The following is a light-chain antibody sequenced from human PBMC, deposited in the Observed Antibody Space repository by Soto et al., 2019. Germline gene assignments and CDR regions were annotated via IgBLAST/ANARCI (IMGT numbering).Light chain of an antibody. CDR3: QQLDRYPFT. CDR2: GAS. J-gene: IGKJ4*01. Sequence: EIVLTQSPGTLSLSPGERATLSCRASQSVSSSYLAWYQQKPGQAPRLLISGASSRAADIPDRFSGSGSGTDFTLTISSLQPEDFASYYCQQLDRYPFTFGGGTKVDIK. CDR1: QSVSSSY. V-gene: IGKV3-20*01.